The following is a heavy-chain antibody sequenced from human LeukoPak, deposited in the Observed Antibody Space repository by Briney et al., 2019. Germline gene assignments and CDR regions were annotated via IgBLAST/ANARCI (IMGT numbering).Heavy chain of an antibody. CDR3: AKSKSYYYGSGSYYSDY. V-gene: IGHV3-9*01. CDR2: ISWNSGSI. D-gene: IGHD3-10*01. J-gene: IGHJ4*02. CDR1: GFTFDDYA. Sequence: GGSLRLSCAASGFTFDDYAMHWVRQAPGKGLEWVSGISWNSGSIGYADSVKGRFTISRDNAKNSLYLQMNSLRAEDTALYYCAKSKSYYYGSGSYYSDYWGQGTLVTVSS.